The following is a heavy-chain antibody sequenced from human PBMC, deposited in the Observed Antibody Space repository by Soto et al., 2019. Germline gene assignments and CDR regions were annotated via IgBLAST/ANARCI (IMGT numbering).Heavy chain of an antibody. CDR3: ARGWYSSGWDFDN. Sequence: QVQLVESGGGVVQPGRSLRLSCAASGFTFSNYGMHWVRQAPGKGLEWVAIIWYDGSNKYYADSVKGRFTISRDNSKNMMYLQMSSLRVEDTAVYYCARGWYSSGWDFDNWGQGTLVTVSS. CDR2: IWYDGSNK. CDR1: GFTFSNYG. D-gene: IGHD6-19*01. V-gene: IGHV3-33*01. J-gene: IGHJ4*02.